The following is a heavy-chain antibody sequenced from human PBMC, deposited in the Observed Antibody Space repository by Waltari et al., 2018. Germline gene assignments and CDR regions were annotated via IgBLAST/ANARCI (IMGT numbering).Heavy chain of an antibody. V-gene: IGHV4-38-2*01. CDR1: GYFINTGFF. Sequence: QVQLQESGPALVRPSETLSLTCDVSGYFINTGFFRGWIRQPPGKGLEWIGNIYHDGTTYYNPSLKHRLMISLDTSKNQFSLRLNFVDVADTAVYYCARQTLGYCTSAACRRLETWGQGILVTVSS. CDR3: ARQTLGYCTSAACRRLET. J-gene: IGHJ5*02. D-gene: IGHD2-2*03. CDR2: IYHDGTT.